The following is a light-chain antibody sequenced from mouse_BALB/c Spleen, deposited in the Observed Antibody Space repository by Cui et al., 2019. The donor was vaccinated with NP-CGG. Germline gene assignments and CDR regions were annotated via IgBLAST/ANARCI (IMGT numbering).Light chain of an antibody. CDR1: TGAVTNHNY. J-gene: IGLJ1*01. V-gene: IGLV1*01. Sequence: QAIVTQESALTTSPGKTATLTCRSSTGAVTNHNYANWVQEKPDHLFTGLIGGTNNRAPGVPARFSGSLIGDKAALTITGAQTEDEAIYFCALWYSNHWVFGGGTKLTVL. CDR2: GTN. CDR3: ALWYSNHWV.